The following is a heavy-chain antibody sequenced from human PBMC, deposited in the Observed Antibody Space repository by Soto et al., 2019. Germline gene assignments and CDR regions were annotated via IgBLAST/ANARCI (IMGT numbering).Heavy chain of an antibody. CDR2: INHSGST. CDR1: GGSFSGYY. V-gene: IGHV4-34*01. CDR3: ARVGHDSSGY. J-gene: IGHJ4*02. D-gene: IGHD3-22*01. Sequence: QVQLQQWGAGLLKPSETLSLTCAVYGGSFSGYYWSWIRQPPGKGLEWIGEINHSGSTNYNPSLKSRVTISVDTSKNQFSLKLSSVTAADTAVYYCARVGHDSSGYWGQGTLVTVSS.